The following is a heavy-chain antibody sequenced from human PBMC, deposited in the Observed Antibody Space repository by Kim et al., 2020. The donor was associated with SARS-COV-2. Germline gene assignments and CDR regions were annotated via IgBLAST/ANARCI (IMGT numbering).Heavy chain of an antibody. CDR2: IYYSGST. CDR1: GGSISSGGYY. J-gene: IGHJ4*02. D-gene: IGHD6-13*01. Sequence: SETLSLTCTVSGGSISSGGYYWSWIRQHPGKGLEWIGYIYYSGSTYYNPSLKSRVTISVDTTKNKFSLKLSSVTAADTAVYYCARADSGQQFPGLIDYWGQGPLVTVSS. V-gene: IGHV4-31*03. CDR3: ARADSGQQFPGLIDY.